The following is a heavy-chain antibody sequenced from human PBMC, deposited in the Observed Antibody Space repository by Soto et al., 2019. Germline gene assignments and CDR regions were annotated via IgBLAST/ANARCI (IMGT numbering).Heavy chain of an antibody. CDR3: VRDGSKTLRDWFDP. Sequence: QVQLQESGPGLVKPSETLSLSCIVSGGSISKFYWSWIRKTAGKGLEWMGRVYATGTIDYNPSLRSRITMSVDISKKTFSLRLTSVTAADTGVYYCVRDGSKTLRDWFDPWGQGKLVTVSS. J-gene: IGHJ5*02. V-gene: IGHV4-4*07. CDR2: VYATGTI. D-gene: IGHD4-17*01. CDR1: GGSISKFY.